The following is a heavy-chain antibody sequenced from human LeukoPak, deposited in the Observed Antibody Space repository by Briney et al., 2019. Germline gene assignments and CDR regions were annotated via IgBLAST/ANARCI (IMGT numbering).Heavy chain of an antibody. D-gene: IGHD3-10*01. CDR3: TREDYYYASGH. CDR2: ISSGGDII. Sequence: PGGSRRLSCAASGFTVSSSYISWVRQAPGKGLEWVSYISSGGDIIYYADSVKGRFTISRDNAKNSLFLQMNSLRAEDTAVYYCTREDYYYASGHWAQGTLVTVSS. V-gene: IGHV3-11*04. J-gene: IGHJ4*02. CDR1: GFTVSSSY.